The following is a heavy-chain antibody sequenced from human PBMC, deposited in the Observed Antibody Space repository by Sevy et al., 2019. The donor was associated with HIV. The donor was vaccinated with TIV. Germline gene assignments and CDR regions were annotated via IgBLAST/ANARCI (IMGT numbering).Heavy chain of an antibody. J-gene: IGHJ4*02. D-gene: IGHD2-21*02. V-gene: IGHV3-33*08. CDR3: ARAGGYCGGDCYSIDY. CDR1: GFTFSSYV. Sequence: WGSLRLSCAASGFTFSSYVMHWVRLAPGKGLEWVALVWYDGTIKYYADSVKGRFTISRDNSKDSQFLQMTSLTPEDTAVYYCARAGGYCGGDCYSIDYWGQGALVTVSS. CDR2: VWYDGTIK.